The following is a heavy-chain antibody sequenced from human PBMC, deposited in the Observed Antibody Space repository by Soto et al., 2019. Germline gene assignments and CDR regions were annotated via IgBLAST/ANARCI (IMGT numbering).Heavy chain of an antibody. CDR2: IWYDGSKK. CDR3: ARDGGGAAGLRRWYFDL. Sequence: GGSLRLSCAASGFTFSIYDMHWVRQAPGKGLEGVAVIWYDGSKKYYVDSVKGRFTISRDNSKNTLYLQMNSLGVEDTAVYYCARDGGGAAGLRRWYFDLWGRGTLVTVSS. J-gene: IGHJ2*01. V-gene: IGHV3-33*01. D-gene: IGHD6-13*01. CDR1: GFTFSIYD.